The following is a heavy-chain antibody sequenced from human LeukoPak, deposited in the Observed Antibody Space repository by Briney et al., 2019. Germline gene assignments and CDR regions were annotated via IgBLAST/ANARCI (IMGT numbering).Heavy chain of an antibody. Sequence: GGSLRLSCAASGFTFSSYAMSWVRKAPGKGLEWVSGIIGSGGSTYYAESVKGRFTISRDNSKNTLYLQINSLRAEDTAVYYCAKEILIYSSSWYGGADYWGQGTLVTVSS. CDR2: IIGSGGST. D-gene: IGHD6-13*01. J-gene: IGHJ4*02. CDR3: AKEILIYSSSWYGGADY. V-gene: IGHV3-23*01. CDR1: GFTFSSYA.